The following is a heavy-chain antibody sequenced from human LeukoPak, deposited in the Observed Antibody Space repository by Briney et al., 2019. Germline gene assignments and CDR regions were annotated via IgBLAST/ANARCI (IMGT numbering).Heavy chain of an antibody. Sequence: GSLRLSCAASGFTFSSYWMSWVRQAPGKGLEWVANIKQDGSEKYYVDSVKGRFTISRDNAKNSLYLQMNSLRAEDTAVYYCARVDWYSSSWYQDAFDIWGQGTMVTVSS. J-gene: IGHJ3*02. D-gene: IGHD6-13*01. CDR2: IKQDGSEK. V-gene: IGHV3-7*01. CDR1: GFTFSSYW. CDR3: ARVDWYSSSWYQDAFDI.